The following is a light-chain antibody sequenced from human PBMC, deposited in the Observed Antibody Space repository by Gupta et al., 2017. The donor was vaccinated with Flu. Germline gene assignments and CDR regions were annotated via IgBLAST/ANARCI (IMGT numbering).Light chain of an antibody. Sequence: SSDVGNYHYVSWYQQYPGEAPRLMIYGVTIRPAVVPNRFSGSKSGNTASLTISGVQADDEANYYCCSYAGTFTFVFGGGTKVTVL. CDR2: GVT. CDR3: CSYAGTFTFV. J-gene: IGLJ3*02. CDR1: SSDVGNYHY. V-gene: IGLV2-11*03.